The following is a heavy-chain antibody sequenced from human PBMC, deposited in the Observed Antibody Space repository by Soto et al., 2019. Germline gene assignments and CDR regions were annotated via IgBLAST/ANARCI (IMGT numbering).Heavy chain of an antibody. D-gene: IGHD5-12*01. J-gene: IGHJ6*02. V-gene: IGHV4-39*01. CDR3: ARLRAYSGYEDYYSGMDV. CDR1: GGSISSSSYY. Sequence: PSETLSLTCTVSGGSISSSSYYWGWIRQPPGKGLEWIGSIYYSGSTYYNPSLKSRVTISVDTSKNQFSLKLSSVTAADTAVYYCARLRAYSGYEDYYSGMDVWGQGTTVTVSS. CDR2: IYYSGST.